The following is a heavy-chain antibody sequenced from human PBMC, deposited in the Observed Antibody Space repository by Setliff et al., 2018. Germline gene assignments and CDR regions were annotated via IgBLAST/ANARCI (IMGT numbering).Heavy chain of an antibody. J-gene: IGHJ4*02. V-gene: IGHV4-39*07. CDR3: ARAPDY. CDR1: GDYPSSGSYY. Sequence: SETLSLTCTVSGDYPSSGSYYWGWIRQPPGEGLEWIGSLYYSGSSYYNPSLKSRVTISVDTSKNQFSLKMTSVTAADTAVYYCARAPDYWGQGILVTVSS. CDR2: LYYSGSS.